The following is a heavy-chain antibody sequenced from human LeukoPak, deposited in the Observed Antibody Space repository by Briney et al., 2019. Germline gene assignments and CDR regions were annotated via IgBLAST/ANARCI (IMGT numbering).Heavy chain of an antibody. D-gene: IGHD1-1*01. CDR2: TKIKTDDGTP. CDR3: ISGGGTADY. J-gene: IGHJ4*02. Sequence: GGSLRLSCAASGFTFSNAWMNWMGWVRQAPGKGLEWVGLTKIKTDDGTPDYAALVKGRFTISRDDSKNTVYLEMNSLETEDTAVYYCISGGGTADYWGRGTLVSASS. CDR1: GFTFSNAW. V-gene: IGHV3-15*01.